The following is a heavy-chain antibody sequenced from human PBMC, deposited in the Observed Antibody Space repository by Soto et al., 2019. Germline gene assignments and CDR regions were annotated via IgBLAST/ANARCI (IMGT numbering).Heavy chain of an antibody. Sequence: GASVKVSWKTSCYTLTRYGIAWVRQAPGQGLEWMGWISTSKGNTNYAQKVQGRVTMTTDTSTSTAYMELRSLRSDDTAVYYCATPSPAFDFWGQGTLVTVSS. CDR1: CYTLTRYG. CDR3: ATPSPAFDF. J-gene: IGHJ4*02. CDR2: ISTSKGNT. V-gene: IGHV1-18*01. D-gene: IGHD6-25*01.